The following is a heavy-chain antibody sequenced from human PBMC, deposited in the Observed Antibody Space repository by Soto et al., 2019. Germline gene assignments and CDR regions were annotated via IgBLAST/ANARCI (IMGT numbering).Heavy chain of an antibody. Sequence: CSVSGGSISSSDYYWSWIRQPPGKGLEWIGYIYYSGSTYNNPSLKSRLTISVDTSKNQFSLRLRSVTAADTAVYYCAKARSSSWCVHSAAYFDYWGQGILVTVSS. CDR3: AKARSSSWCVHSAAYFDY. CDR1: GGSISSSDYY. CDR2: IYYSGST. J-gene: IGHJ4*02. D-gene: IGHD6-13*01. V-gene: IGHV4-30-4*01.